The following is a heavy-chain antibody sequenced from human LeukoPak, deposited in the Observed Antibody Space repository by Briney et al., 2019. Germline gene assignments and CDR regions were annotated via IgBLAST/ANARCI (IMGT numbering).Heavy chain of an antibody. CDR2: ISGYNGNT. J-gene: IGHJ4*02. D-gene: IGHD3-16*02. CDR3: ARAVYDYVWGSYRAYFDY. Sequence: ASVKVSCKTSGYTFSNYGITWVRQAPGQGLEWMGWISGYNGNTNYPQKLQGRVTTTTDTSTSTAYMELRSLRSDDTAVYYCARAVYDYVWGSYRAYFDYWGQGTLVTVSS. V-gene: IGHV1-18*01. CDR1: GYTFSNYG.